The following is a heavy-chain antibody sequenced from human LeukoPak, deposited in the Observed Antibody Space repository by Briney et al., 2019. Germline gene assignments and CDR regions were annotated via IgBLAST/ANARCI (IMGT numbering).Heavy chain of an antibody. CDR2: ISYDGSNK. V-gene: IGHV3-30*18. Sequence: PGGSLRLSCAASGFTFSSYGMHWVSQAPGKGLEWVAVISYDGSNKYYADSVKGRFTISRDNSKNTLYLQMNSLRAEDTAVYYCAKERVVVAATPWALFDYWGQGTLVTVSS. D-gene: IGHD2-15*01. J-gene: IGHJ4*02. CDR1: GFTFSSYG. CDR3: AKERVVVAATPWALFDY.